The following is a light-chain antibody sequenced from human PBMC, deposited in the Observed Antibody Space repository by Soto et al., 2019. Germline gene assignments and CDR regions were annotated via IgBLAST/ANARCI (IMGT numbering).Light chain of an antibody. CDR3: QQRSNWLSLT. CDR2: DAS. J-gene: IGKJ4*01. CDR1: QSVSSY. Sequence: EIVLTQSPGTLSFSPGERATLTCRASQSVSSYLAWYQQKPGQAPRLLIYDASNRATRIPARFSGSGSGTDFTLTISSLEPEDFAVYYCQQRSNWLSLTFGGGTKVDIK. V-gene: IGKV3-11*01.